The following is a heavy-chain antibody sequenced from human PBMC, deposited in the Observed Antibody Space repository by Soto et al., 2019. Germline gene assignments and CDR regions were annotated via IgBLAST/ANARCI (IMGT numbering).Heavy chain of an antibody. V-gene: IGHV3-23*01. D-gene: IGHD6-19*01. Sequence: EVQLLESGGGSVQPGGSLRLSCAASGFTFSSYAMNWVRQAPGKGLEWVSAITGTGGSTNYADSVEGRFTISRDTSRNTLYLQMSSLRAEDTAVYYCAKAGGIAVPGSHLDQWGQGILVTVSS. CDR2: ITGTGGST. CDR3: AKAGGIAVPGSHLDQ. CDR1: GFTFSSYA. J-gene: IGHJ4*02.